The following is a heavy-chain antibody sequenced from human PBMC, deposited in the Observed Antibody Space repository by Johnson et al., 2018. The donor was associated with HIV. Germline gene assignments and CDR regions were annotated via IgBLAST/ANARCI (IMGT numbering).Heavy chain of an antibody. V-gene: IGHV3-30*02. CDR2: IAHDESIT. J-gene: IGHJ3*01. CDR1: GFTFADYG. Sequence: QVQLVESGGGVVQPGGSLRLSCAASGFTFADYGMHWVRQPPGKGLEWVAFIAHDESITHYADSVKGRFPMSRDNSKNTLYLQMKSLRPEDTSIYYCAKDDNLGVWYSDAFDVWGQGTMVTVSS. D-gene: IGHD6-19*01. CDR3: AKDDNLGVWYSDAFDV.